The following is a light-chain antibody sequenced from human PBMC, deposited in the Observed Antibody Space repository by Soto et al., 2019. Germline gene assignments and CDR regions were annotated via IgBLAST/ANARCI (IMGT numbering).Light chain of an antibody. CDR3: QQTYSASPWT. CDR2: AAS. Sequence: IQMTQSPSSLSASVGDRVTITCRASQRIYTYVNWNQQKPGRAPKLLSYAASRLLCGVPPRFGGTCSGTDCTLTINTLQPEDFATHYYQQTYSASPWTFGQGTEVEIK. V-gene: IGKV1-39*01. CDR1: QRIYTY. J-gene: IGKJ1*01.